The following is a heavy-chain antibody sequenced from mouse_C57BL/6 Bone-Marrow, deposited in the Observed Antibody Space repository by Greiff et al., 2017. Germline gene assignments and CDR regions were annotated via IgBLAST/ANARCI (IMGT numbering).Heavy chain of an antibody. Sequence: QVQLKQPGAELVKPGASVKLSCKASGYTFTSYWMPWVKQRPGQGLEWIGMIHPNSGSTNYNEKFKSKATLTVDKSSSTAYMQLSSLTSEDSAVYYCAREGDGYYFDFWGQGTTLTVSS. V-gene: IGHV1-64*01. CDR2: IHPNSGST. CDR1: GYTFTSYW. CDR3: AREGDGYYFDF. J-gene: IGHJ2*01. D-gene: IGHD2-3*01.